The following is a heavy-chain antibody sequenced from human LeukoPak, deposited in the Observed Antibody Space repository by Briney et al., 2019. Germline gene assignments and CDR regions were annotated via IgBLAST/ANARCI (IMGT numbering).Heavy chain of an antibody. D-gene: IGHD6-6*01. CDR3: ARSVAARPSAHYYYYYYMDV. CDR1: GFTFSSYA. Sequence: GGSLRLSCAASGFTFSSYAMSWVRQAPGKGLEWVSAISGSGGSTYYADSVKGRFTISRDNSKNTLHLQMNSLRAEDTAVYYCARSVAARPSAHYYYYYYMDVWGKGTTVTVSS. CDR2: ISGSGGST. V-gene: IGHV3-23*01. J-gene: IGHJ6*03.